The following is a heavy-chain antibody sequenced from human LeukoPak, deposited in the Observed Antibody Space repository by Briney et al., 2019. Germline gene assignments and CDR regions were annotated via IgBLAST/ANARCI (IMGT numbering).Heavy chain of an antibody. D-gene: IGHD5-24*01. CDR2: IYYSGST. V-gene: IGHV4-59*01. Sequence: PSETLSLTCTVSGGSISRYYWSWIRQPPGKGLEWIGYIYYSGSTNYNPSLKSRVTISVDTSKNQFSLKLSSVTAADTAVYYCARVGEWLQWGQGTLVTVSS. CDR1: GGSISRYY. J-gene: IGHJ4*02. CDR3: ARVGEWLQ.